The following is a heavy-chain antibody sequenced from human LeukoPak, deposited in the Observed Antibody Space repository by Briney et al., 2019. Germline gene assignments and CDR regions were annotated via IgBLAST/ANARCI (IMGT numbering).Heavy chain of an antibody. CDR3: ARGPGVPTPFDY. V-gene: IGHV4-34*01. D-gene: IGHD3-10*01. J-gene: IGHJ4*02. CDR2: INHSRST. Sequence: ASETLSLTCAVYGGSFSGYYWSWIRQPPGKGLEWIGEINHSRSTNYNPSLKSRVTISVDTSKNQFSLKLSSVTAADTAVYYCARGPGVPTPFDYWGQGTLVTVSS. CDR1: GGSFSGYY.